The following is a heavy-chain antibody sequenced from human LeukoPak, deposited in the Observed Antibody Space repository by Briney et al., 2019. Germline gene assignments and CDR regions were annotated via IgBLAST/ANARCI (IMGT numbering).Heavy chain of an antibody. D-gene: IGHD6-19*01. CDR1: GGSISSRSYY. CDR2: IYYSGST. Sequence: PSETLSLTCIVSGGSISSRSYYWDWIRQPPGKGLEWIGYIYYSGSTNYNPSLKSRVTISVDTSKNQFSLKLSSVTAADTAVYYCARLFDSGIAVSSDYWGQGTLVTVSS. V-gene: IGHV4-61*05. J-gene: IGHJ4*02. CDR3: ARLFDSGIAVSSDY.